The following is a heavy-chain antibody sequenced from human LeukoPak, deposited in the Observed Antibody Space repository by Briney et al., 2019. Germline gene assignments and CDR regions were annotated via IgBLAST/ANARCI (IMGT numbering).Heavy chain of an antibody. CDR3: ARGRSGWSPYYYYGMDV. J-gene: IGHJ6*02. CDR2: ISSTTSYK. V-gene: IGHV3-21*06. CDR1: GFTFSSYA. Sequence: GGSLRLSCAASGFTFSSYAISWVRQAPGKGLEWVSFISSTTSYKYYADSVKGRFTISRDNAKNSLYLQMNSLRAEDTAVYYCARGRSGWSPYYYYGMDVWGQGTTVTVSS. D-gene: IGHD6-19*01.